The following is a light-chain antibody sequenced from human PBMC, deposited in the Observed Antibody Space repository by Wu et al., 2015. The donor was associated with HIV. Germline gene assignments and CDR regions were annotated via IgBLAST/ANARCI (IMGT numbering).Light chain of an antibody. CDR2: DAS. J-gene: IGKJ1*01. V-gene: IGKV3-11*01. Sequence: EIVLTQSPANLSLSPGERATLSCRASQSVSSYLAWYQQKPGQAPRLLIYDASNRATGIPARFSGSGSGTDFTLTISSLEPEDFAVYYCQQRSNWPRWTFGQGTKGGNQT. CDR1: QSVSSY. CDR3: QQRSNWPRWT.